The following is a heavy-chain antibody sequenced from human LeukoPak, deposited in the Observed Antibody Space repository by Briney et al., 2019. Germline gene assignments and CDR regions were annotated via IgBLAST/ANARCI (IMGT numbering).Heavy chain of an antibody. CDR3: AKDHPQGVAAAAPFDY. Sequence: PGGSLRLSCAASGFTFSSYSMNWVRQAPGKGLEWVSSISSSSSYIYYADSVKGRFTISRDNAKNSLYLQMNSLRAEDTAVYYCAKDHPQGVAAAAPFDYWGQGTLVTVSS. D-gene: IGHD6-13*01. CDR2: ISSSSSYI. V-gene: IGHV3-21*01. CDR1: GFTFSSYS. J-gene: IGHJ4*02.